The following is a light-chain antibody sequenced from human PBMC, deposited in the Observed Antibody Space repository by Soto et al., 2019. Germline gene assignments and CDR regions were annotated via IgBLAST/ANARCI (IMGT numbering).Light chain of an antibody. Sequence: QSALTQPSSVSGSPGQSITISCPGTSSDVGGYNYVSWYPQHPGKAPKLMIYEVSNRPSGVSNRFSGAKSGNTASLTISGLQAEDEADDYCSSYTSSSTPYVFGTGTKLTVL. V-gene: IGLV2-14*01. CDR3: SSYTSSSTPYV. CDR2: EVS. CDR1: SSDVGGYNY. J-gene: IGLJ1*01.